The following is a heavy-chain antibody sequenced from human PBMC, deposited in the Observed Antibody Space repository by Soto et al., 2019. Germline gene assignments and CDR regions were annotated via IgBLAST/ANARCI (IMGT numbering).Heavy chain of an antibody. CDR2: ISSSSSTI. CDR1: GFTFSSYS. V-gene: IGHV3-48*02. D-gene: IGHD3-10*01. CDR3: ARPHRGVISLGGY. J-gene: IGHJ4*02. Sequence: EVQLVESGGGLVQPGGSLRLSCAASGFTFSSYSMNWVRQAPGKGLEWVSYISSSSSTIYYADSVKGRFTISRDNAKNSLHLQMNSLRDEDTAVYYCARPHRGVISLGGYWGQGTLVTVSS.